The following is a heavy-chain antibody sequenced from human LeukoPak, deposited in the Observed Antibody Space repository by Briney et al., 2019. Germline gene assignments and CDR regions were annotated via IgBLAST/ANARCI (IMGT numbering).Heavy chain of an antibody. CDR2: ISGSGGST. V-gene: IGHV3-23*01. Sequence: PGGSLRLSCAAFGFTFSSYAMSWVRQAPGKGLEWVSAISGSGGSTYYADSVKGRFTISRDNSKNTLYLQMNSLGAEDTAVYYCAKYSEWVWLQGGAFDIWGQGTMVTVSS. CDR3: AKYSEWVWLQGGAFDI. CDR1: GFTFSSYA. D-gene: IGHD5-24*01. J-gene: IGHJ3*02.